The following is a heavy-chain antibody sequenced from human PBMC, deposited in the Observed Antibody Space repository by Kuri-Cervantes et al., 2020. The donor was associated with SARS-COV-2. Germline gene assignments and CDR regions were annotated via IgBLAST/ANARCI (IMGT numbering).Heavy chain of an antibody. CDR2: VNHSGST. D-gene: IGHD6-19*01. CDR3: ARGVGAAVAGTLIAIYYYYGMDV. CDR1: GRSFSGYY. J-gene: IGHJ6*02. Sequence: SQTLSLTCAVYGRSFSGYYWSWIRQPPGKGLEWIGEVNHSGSTNYNPSLKSRVTISVDTSKNQFSLKLSSVTAADTAVYYCARGVGAAVAGTLIAIYYYYGMDVWGQGTTVTV. V-gene: IGHV4-34*01.